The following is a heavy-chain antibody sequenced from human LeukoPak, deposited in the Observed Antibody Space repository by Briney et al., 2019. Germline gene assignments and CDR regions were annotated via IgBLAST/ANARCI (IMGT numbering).Heavy chain of an antibody. Sequence: GGSLRLSCAASEFTFSSYAMSWVRQAPGKGLEWVSAISGSGGSTYYADSVKGRFTISRDNSKNTLYLQMNSLRAEDTAVYYCAKDSSRIVGATSDYWGQGTLVTVSS. CDR1: EFTFSSYA. CDR3: AKDSSRIVGATSDY. J-gene: IGHJ4*02. D-gene: IGHD1-26*01. V-gene: IGHV3-23*01. CDR2: ISGSGGST.